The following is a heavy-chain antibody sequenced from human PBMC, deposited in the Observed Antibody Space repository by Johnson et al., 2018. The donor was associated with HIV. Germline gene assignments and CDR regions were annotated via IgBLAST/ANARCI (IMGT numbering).Heavy chain of an antibody. V-gene: IGHV3-7*01. D-gene: IGHD2-2*01. J-gene: IGHJ3*02. CDR1: GFTFSDFR. CDR2: INVDGREK. Sequence: EVQLVESGGGLVQPGGSLRLSCTASGFTFSDFRMSWVRQAPGRGLEWVANINVDGREKYYVDSVEGRFTISRDNAKNSLFLQMNSLRAGDTAGYYCAREGCRSTRCSDWDSGFEIWGQGTMVTVSS. CDR3: AREGCRSTRCSDWDSGFEI.